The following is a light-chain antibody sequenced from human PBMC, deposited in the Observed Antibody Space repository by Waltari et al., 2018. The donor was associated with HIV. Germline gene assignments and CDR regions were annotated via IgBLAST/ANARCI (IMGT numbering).Light chain of an antibody. J-gene: IGKJ3*01. CDR2: GAS. CDR3: QQYGGSSFT. Sequence: EIVLTQSPGTLSLSPGERATLSCRASQSVSNNYLAWYQQKPGQAPRLLIDGASSRATGIPDRFSGGGSGTDFTLTISRLEPEDFAVYYCQQYGGSSFTFGPGTKVDIK. V-gene: IGKV3-20*01. CDR1: QSVSNNY.